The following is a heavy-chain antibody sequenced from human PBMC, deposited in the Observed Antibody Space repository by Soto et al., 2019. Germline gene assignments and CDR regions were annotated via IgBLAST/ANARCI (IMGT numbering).Heavy chain of an antibody. CDR1: RSTFTSYD. D-gene: IGHD2-21*02. V-gene: IGHV1-8*02. CDR3: ARGIVVVTATKYYYGMDV. J-gene: IGHJ6*02. CDR2: MNPNSGNT. Sequence: ASVKVSCKASRSTFTSYDMNWVRQATAQGPEWMGWMNPNSGNTGYEQKFQGRLTMTRNTSISTAYMELSSLRYEDTAVYYCARGIVVVTATKYYYGMDVWGQGTTVTVSS.